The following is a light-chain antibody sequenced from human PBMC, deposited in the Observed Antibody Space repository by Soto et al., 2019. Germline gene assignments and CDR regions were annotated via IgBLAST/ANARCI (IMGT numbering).Light chain of an antibody. CDR3: QQYYNWPPYT. Sequence: EVVMTQSPATLSVSPGERATLSCRASRSVSSNLAWYQQKPGQPPRLLIYGASTIATGIPARFSGSGSGTEFTLTISSLQSSDFAVYYCQQYYNWPPYTFGQGTKLEIK. J-gene: IGKJ2*01. CDR2: GAS. V-gene: IGKV3-15*01. CDR1: RSVSSN.